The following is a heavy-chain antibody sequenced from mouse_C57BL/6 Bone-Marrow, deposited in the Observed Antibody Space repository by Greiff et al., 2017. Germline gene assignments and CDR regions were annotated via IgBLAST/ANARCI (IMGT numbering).Heavy chain of an antibody. CDR1: GFTIKDYY. D-gene: IGHD2-2*01. CDR3: SLIYDGNDHYAMDY. J-gene: IGHJ4*01. V-gene: IGHV14-4*01. CDR2: IDPEIGDT. Sequence: EVQLQQSGAELVRPGASVKLSCTASGFTIKDYYMHWVKQRPEQGLEWIGWIDPEIGDTEYASKFQGKATITADTSSNTAYMQLSSLTSEDTAVYYCSLIYDGNDHYAMDYWGQGTSVTVSS.